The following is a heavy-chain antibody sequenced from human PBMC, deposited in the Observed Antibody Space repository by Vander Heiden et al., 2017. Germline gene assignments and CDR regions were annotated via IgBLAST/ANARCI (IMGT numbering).Heavy chain of an antibody. CDR2: IYHSGST. J-gene: IGHJ4*02. CDR3: ATWGNRYSAVFGS. Sequence: QVQLQESGPGLVKPSGTLSLTCAVSGGSISNGNWWSWVRQPPGKGLAWIGDIYHSGSTNYNPSLKSRVTMSVDKSKNQFSLKLTSVTAADTAVYYCATWGNRYSAVFGSWGQGTLVTVSS. V-gene: IGHV4-4*02. D-gene: IGHD5-12*01. CDR1: GGSISNGNW.